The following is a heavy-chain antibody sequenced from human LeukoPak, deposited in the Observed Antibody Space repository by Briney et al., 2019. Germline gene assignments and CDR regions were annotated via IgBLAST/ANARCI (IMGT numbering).Heavy chain of an antibody. CDR3: AREFPPHCSSTSCYPDH. D-gene: IGHD2-2*01. CDR2: ISSSTRRI. J-gene: IGHJ5*02. V-gene: IGHV3-48*02. CDR1: GFNFGSYS. Sequence: GESLKISCAASGFNFGSYSLNWVRQAPGKGLEWVSYISSSTRRIYYADSVKGRFTISRDSAKNPLYLQMDSLRDEDTAMYYCAREFPPHCSSTSCYPDHWGQGTLVTVAS.